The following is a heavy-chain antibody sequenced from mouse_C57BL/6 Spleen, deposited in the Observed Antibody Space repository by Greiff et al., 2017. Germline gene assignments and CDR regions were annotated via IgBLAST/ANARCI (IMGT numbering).Heavy chain of an antibody. CDR1: GYTFTSYW. CDR3: ARCSPAYYSNYDAMDY. J-gene: IGHJ4*01. D-gene: IGHD2-5*01. Sequence: QVQLQQSGAELVKPGASVKMSCKASGYTFTSYWITWVKQRPGQGLEWIGDIYPGSGSTNYNEKFKSKATLTVDTSSTTAYMQLSSLTSEDSAVYYCARCSPAYYSNYDAMDYWGQGTSVTVSS. V-gene: IGHV1-55*01. CDR2: IYPGSGST.